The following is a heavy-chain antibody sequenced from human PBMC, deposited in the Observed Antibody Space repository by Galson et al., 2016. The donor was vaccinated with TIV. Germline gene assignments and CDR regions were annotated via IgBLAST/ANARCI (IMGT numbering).Heavy chain of an antibody. Sequence: SLRLSCAASGLSVSINYMTWVRQAPGKGLEWVSLISDGGNTHYPDSVKGRFTISRDNSKNTLYLQMNSLRVEDTAVYYCARERVVDATYFYYYYGMDVWGQGTAVTVS. CDR2: ISDGGNT. V-gene: IGHV3-66*02. J-gene: IGHJ6*02. CDR3: ARERVVDATYFYYYYGMDV. D-gene: IGHD2-15*01. CDR1: GLSVSINY.